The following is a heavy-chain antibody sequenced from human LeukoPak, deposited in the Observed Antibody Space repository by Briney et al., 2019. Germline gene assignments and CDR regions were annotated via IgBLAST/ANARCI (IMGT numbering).Heavy chain of an antibody. Sequence: ASVKVSCKASGYTFTSYGISWVRQAPGQGLEWMGWISAYNGNTNYAQKLQGRVTMTTDTSTSTAYMELSSLRSEDTAVYYCARNSIVGATLRVSNWFDPWGQGTLVTVSS. CDR1: GYTFTSYG. V-gene: IGHV1-18*04. J-gene: IGHJ5*02. CDR2: ISAYNGNT. D-gene: IGHD1-26*01. CDR3: ARNSIVGATLRVSNWFDP.